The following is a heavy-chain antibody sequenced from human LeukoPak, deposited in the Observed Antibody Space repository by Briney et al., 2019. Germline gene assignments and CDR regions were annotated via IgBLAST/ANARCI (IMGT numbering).Heavy chain of an antibody. V-gene: IGHV1-46*03. CDR3: ASHYSSSFATLGY. CDR2: INPSGGST. Sequence: GASVRVSCKASGYTLTSYYMHWVRQAPGQGLEWMGIINPSGGSTSYAQKFQGRVTMTRDTSTSTVYMELSSLRSEDTAVYYCASHYSSSFATLGYWGQGTLVTVSS. CDR1: GYTLTSYY. D-gene: IGHD6-6*01. J-gene: IGHJ4*02.